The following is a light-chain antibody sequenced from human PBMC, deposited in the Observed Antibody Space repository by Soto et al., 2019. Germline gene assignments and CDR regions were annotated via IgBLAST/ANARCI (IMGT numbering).Light chain of an antibody. CDR3: KQYVASPYT. CDR2: GAS. J-gene: IGKJ2*01. V-gene: IGKV3-15*01. CDR1: QSVSTN. Sequence: EIVMTQSPATLSVSPGERATLSCRASQSVSTNLAWYQQKPGQAPRLLIYGASTRATGIQARFSGSGSGTDFTLTISSLEPEDFAVYYCKQYVASPYTFGQGTKVDIK.